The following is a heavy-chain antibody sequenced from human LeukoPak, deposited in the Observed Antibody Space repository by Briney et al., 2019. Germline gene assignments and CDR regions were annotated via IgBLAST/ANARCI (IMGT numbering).Heavy chain of an antibody. V-gene: IGHV3-21*01. J-gene: IGHJ4*02. CDR1: GFTLSTYY. Sequence: GGSLRLSCAASGFTLSTYYMNWVRQAAGEGLEWVSSITTRSSYIYYADSVKGRFTISRDNAKNPLYLQMNSLRAEDTAVYYCARDLGGYSYGSHFDYWGQETLVTVSS. D-gene: IGHD5-18*01. CDR2: ITTRSSYI. CDR3: ARDLGGYSYGSHFDY.